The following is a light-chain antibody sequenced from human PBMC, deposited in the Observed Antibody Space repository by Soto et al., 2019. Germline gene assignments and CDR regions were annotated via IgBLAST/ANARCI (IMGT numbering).Light chain of an antibody. J-gene: IGKJ1*01. V-gene: IGKV3-20*01. CDR1: QTISNSY. CDR2: GAS. Sequence: EIVLTQSPGTLSLSPGERATLSCRASQTISNSYSAWYQQKPGQAPRLLIYGASTRATGIPERFSGSGSGTDFTLTISRLEPGDFAVYYCQVYGDSSPTFGQETKVEIK. CDR3: QVYGDSSPT.